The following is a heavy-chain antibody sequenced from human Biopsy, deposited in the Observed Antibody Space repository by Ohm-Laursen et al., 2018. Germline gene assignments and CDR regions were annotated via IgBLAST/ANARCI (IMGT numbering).Heavy chain of an antibody. CDR1: GDSLSSGPDN. Sequence: SDTLSLTCTVSGDSLSSGPDNWSWIRQPPGQGLEYIGFIYSGGNTNYNPSLQNRVTMSVDTSKSQFSLKLSSVIAADTAVYYCARDRGYYSDRTVPGYFDLWGRGTLVTVSS. CDR3: ARDRGYYSDRTVPGYFDL. CDR2: IYSGGNT. V-gene: IGHV4-61*01. D-gene: IGHD3-22*01. J-gene: IGHJ2*01.